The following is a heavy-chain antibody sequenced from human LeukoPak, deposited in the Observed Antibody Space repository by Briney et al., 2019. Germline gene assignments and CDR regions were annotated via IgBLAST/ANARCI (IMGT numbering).Heavy chain of an antibody. J-gene: IGHJ5*02. CDR2: INPNSGGT. Sequence: ASVTVSCKASGYTFTVYYMRWVRQAPGQGLEWMGWINPNSGGTNYAQKFQGRVTMTRDTSISTAYMELSRLRSDDTAVYYCARDGQQLMTTVTFAWWFDPWGQGTLVTVS. V-gene: IGHV1-2*02. D-gene: IGHD4-11*01. CDR1: GYTFTVYY. CDR3: ARDGQQLMTTVTFAWWFDP.